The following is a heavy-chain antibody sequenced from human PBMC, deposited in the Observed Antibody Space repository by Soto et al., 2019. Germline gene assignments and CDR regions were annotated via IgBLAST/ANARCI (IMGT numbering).Heavy chain of an antibody. CDR1: GFTFSSYA. CDR3: AKGLNYDILTGYSHWGYYFDY. CDR2: ISGSGGST. D-gene: IGHD3-9*01. V-gene: IGHV3-23*01. Sequence: GGSLRLSCAASGFTFSSYAMSWVRQAPGKGLEWVSAISGSGGSTYYADSVKGRFTISRDNSKNTLYLQMNSLRAEDTAVYYCAKGLNYDILTGYSHWGYYFDYWGQGTLVTVSS. J-gene: IGHJ4*02.